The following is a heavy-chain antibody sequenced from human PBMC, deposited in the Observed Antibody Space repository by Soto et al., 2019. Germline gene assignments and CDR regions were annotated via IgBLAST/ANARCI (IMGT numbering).Heavy chain of an antibody. Sequence: PSETLSLTRPVSGGSLSSGGYYWGWIRPHPGKGLEWIGHIYYSGTTKYDPSLKSRGTISVDTSKNQFSLKLSSVTAADTAVYYCARVGAEAGASIYYYYYGMDVWGQGTTGTAS. D-gene: IGHD6-19*01. V-gene: IGHV4-61*08. J-gene: IGHJ6*02. CDR2: IYYSGTT. CDR3: ARVGAEAGASIYYYYYGMDV. CDR1: GGSLSSGGYY.